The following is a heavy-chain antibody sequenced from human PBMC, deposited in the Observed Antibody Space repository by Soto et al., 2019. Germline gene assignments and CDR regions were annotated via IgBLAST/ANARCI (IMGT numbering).Heavy chain of an antibody. V-gene: IGHV3-23*01. CDR2: ISGSGGST. CDR3: AKDELPAMVTLTAAAAFDY. D-gene: IGHD5-18*01. J-gene: IGHJ4*02. Sequence: GGSLRLSCAASGFTFSSYAMSWVRQAPGKGLEWVSAISGSGGSTYYADSVKGRFTISRDNSKNTLYLQMNSLRAEDTAVYYCAKDELPAMVTLTAAAAFDYWGQGTLVTVSS. CDR1: GFTFSSYA.